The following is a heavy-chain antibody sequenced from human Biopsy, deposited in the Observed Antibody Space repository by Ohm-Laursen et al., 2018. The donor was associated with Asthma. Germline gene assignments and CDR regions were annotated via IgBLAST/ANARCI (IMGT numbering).Heavy chain of an antibody. CDR2: INAANGNT. Sequence: VSSVKASCKASGYTFINYAIHWVRQAPGHSLEWMGWINAANGNTKYSQKFQGRLTISRDTSASTAYMDLSSLRSEDTAVYYCARTYFDFLTGQVHDASAMWGQGTMVTVSS. CDR1: GYTFINYA. CDR3: ARTYFDFLTGQVHDASAM. V-gene: IGHV1-3*01. D-gene: IGHD3-9*01. J-gene: IGHJ3*02.